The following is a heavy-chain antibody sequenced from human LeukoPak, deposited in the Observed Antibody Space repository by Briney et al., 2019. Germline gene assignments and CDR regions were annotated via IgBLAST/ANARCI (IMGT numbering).Heavy chain of an antibody. D-gene: IGHD5-18*01. Sequence: PGGSLRLSCAASGFTFSSYWISWVRQAPGKGLEWVANIKQDGSEKYFVDSVKGRFTISRDNAKNSLYLQMDSLRVEDTAVYYCARDKGGYSDGYDYWGQGTLVTISS. CDR1: GFTFSSYW. V-gene: IGHV3-7*01. CDR3: ARDKGGYSDGYDY. CDR2: IKQDGSEK. J-gene: IGHJ4*02.